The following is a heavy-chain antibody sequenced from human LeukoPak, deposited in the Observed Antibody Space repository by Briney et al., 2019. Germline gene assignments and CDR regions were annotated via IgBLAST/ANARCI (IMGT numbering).Heavy chain of an antibody. V-gene: IGHV4-30-4*08. J-gene: IGHJ4*02. D-gene: IGHD5-18*01. CDR2: IYYSGST. CDR3: ARDRGTAMVDK. CDR1: GGSISSGDYY. Sequence: SETLSLTCTVSGGSISSGDYYWSWIRQPPGKGLEWIGYIYYSGSTYYNPSLKSRVTISVDTSKNQFSLKLSSVTAADTAVYYCARDRGTAMVDKWGQGTLVTVSS.